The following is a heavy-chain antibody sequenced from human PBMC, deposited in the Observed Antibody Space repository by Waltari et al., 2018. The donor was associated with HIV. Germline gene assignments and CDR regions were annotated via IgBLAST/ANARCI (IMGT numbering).Heavy chain of an antibody. D-gene: IGHD5-18*01. CDR3: ARENIQPWEVGEGMDV. V-gene: IGHV3-7*01. J-gene: IGHJ6*02. CDR2: IKQDGSKK. Sequence: EMQLVQSGGGLAQPGGSLRLSCAASGFTFNDYWMSWVRQAPGKGGRRVDNIKQDGSKKYHVDSVKGRFTISRDNAKNSLYLQMNSLRVEDTAIYYCARENIQPWEVGEGMDVWGQGSAVTVSS. CDR1: GFTFNDYW.